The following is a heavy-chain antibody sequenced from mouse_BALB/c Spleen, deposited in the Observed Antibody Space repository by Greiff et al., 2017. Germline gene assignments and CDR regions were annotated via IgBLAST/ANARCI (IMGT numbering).Heavy chain of an antibody. CDR2: IDPANGNT. J-gene: IGHJ3*01. Sequence: EVQLQQSGAELVKPGASVKLSCTASGFNIKDTYMHWVKQRPEQGLEWIGRIDPANGNTKYDPKFQGKATITADTSSNTAYLQLSSLTSEDTAVYYCARYDDGYYWFAYWGQGTLVTVSA. CDR3: ARYDDGYYWFAY. CDR1: GFNIKDTY. V-gene: IGHV14-3*02. D-gene: IGHD2-3*01.